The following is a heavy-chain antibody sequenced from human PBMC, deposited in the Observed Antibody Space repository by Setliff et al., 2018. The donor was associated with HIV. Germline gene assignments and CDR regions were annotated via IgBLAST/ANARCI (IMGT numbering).Heavy chain of an antibody. CDR1: GFTFSDYG. CDR2: TWYDGSDK. J-gene: IGHJ6*04. Sequence: PGGSLRLSCAASGFTFSDYGMHWVRQAPGKGLEWVAFTWYDGSDKFYADSVKGRFTISRDNSRDTLYLEMNNLRAEDTALYYCAKDGSGSYMVYYYYMDLWGKGTTVTVSS. CDR3: AKDGSGSYMVYYYYMDL. V-gene: IGHV3-33*03. D-gene: IGHD3-10*01.